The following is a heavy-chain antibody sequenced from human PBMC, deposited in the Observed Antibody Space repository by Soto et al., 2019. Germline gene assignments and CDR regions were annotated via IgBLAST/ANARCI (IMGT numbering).Heavy chain of an antibody. CDR1: GGAISNSTYY. V-gene: IGHV4-39*01. CDR3: ARVSAAAGIGGYYYYYGMDV. D-gene: IGHD6-13*01. J-gene: IGHJ6*02. CDR2: VAFSGST. Sequence: SETLSLTCTVSGGAISNSTYYWGWIRQPPGKRLEWIGSVAFSGSTYYNPSLKSRVTISVDTSKNQFSLKLSSVTAADTAVYYCARVSAAAGIGGYYYYYGMDVWGQGTTVTVSS.